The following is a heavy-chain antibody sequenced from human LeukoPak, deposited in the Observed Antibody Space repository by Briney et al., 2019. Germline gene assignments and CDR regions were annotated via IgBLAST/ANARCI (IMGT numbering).Heavy chain of an antibody. V-gene: IGHV1-3*01. J-gene: IGHJ4*02. Sequence: KFQGRVTITRDTSASTAYMELSSLRSEDTAVYYCAGQTGYSSGWYYFDYWGQGTLVTVSS. CDR3: AGQTGYSSGWYYFDY. D-gene: IGHD6-19*01.